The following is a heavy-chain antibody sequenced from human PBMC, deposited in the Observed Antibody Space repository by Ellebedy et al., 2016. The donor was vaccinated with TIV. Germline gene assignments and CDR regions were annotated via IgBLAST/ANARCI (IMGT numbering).Heavy chain of an antibody. CDR1: GYTLTELS. CDR2: FDPEDGET. Sequence: ASVKVSCKVSGYTLTELSMHWVRQAPGKGLEWMGGFDPEDGETIYAQKFQGRVTMTEDTSTDTAYMELSSLRSEDTAVYYCGTVWGRYSGYDTDAFDIWGQGTRVTVSS. D-gene: IGHD5-12*01. J-gene: IGHJ3*02. V-gene: IGHV1-24*01. CDR3: GTVWGRYSGYDTDAFDI.